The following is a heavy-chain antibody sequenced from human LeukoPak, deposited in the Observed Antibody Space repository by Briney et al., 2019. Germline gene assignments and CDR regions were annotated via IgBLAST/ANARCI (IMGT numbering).Heavy chain of an antibody. J-gene: IGHJ4*02. CDR3: ARDHLGDGYNYFDY. V-gene: IGHV3-33*01. D-gene: IGHD5-24*01. Sequence: TGGSLRLSCAASGFTFSSCGMHWVRQAPGKGLEWVAVIWYDGTNKYYAGSVKGRFIISRENAKNSLYLQMNSLRAEDTAVYYCARDHLGDGYNYFDYWGQGTLVTVSS. CDR1: GFTFSSCG. CDR2: IWYDGTNK.